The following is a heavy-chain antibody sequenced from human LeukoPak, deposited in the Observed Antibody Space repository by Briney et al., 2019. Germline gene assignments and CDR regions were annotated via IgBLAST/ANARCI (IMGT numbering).Heavy chain of an antibody. CDR2: IIPIFGTE. J-gene: IGHJ4*02. CDR3: AETPFVGSSGYYYYFDY. D-gene: IGHD3-22*01. Sequence: SVKVSCKASVGTFSSYAISWVRQAPGQGLEWMGGIIPIFGTENYAQKFQGRLTITTDDSTSTAYMQLSSLRSEDTAVYYCAETPFVGSSGYYYYFDYWGQGTLVTVSS. V-gene: IGHV1-69*05. CDR1: VGTFSSYA.